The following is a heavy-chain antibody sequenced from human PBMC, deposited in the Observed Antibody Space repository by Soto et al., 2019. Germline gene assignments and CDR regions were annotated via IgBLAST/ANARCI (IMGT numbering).Heavy chain of an antibody. V-gene: IGHV1-18*01. CDR3: VTTVLRFTVAYFHAIEV. D-gene: IGHD3-10*01. CDR2: ISANSGGS. J-gene: IGHJ6*04. Sequence: QVQLVQSGAEVKKPGASVKVSCKASGYSFTSHGISWVRQAPGQGLEWMGWISANSGGSNYAQKLDGRVAVTTDAFTSNSYLKLLSLRSEGTAVYYCVTTVLRFTVAYFHAIEVGGKGNEVSVSS. CDR1: GYSFTSHG.